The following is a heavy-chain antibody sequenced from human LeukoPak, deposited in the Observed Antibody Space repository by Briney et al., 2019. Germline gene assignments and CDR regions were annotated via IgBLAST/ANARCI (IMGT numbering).Heavy chain of an antibody. CDR3: ARGSLVVVPAATIGAAYMDV. Sequence: SETLSLTCAVSGGSFSGYYLSWIRQPPGKGLEWIGEINHSGSTNYNPSLKSRVTISVDTSKNQFSLKLSSVTAADTAVYYCARGSLVVVPAATIGAAYMDVWGKGTTVTVSS. J-gene: IGHJ6*03. CDR2: INHSGST. V-gene: IGHV4-34*01. CDR1: GGSFSGYY. D-gene: IGHD2-2*01.